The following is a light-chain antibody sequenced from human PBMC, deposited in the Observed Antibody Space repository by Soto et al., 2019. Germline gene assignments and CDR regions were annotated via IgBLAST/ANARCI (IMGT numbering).Light chain of an antibody. CDR3: QQRSSWPLT. CDR1: QSVSRY. Sequence: EIVLTQSPATLSLSPGERATLSCRASQSVSRYLAWYQQKPGQAPGLLIYDASNRATGIPARFSGSGSGTDFILTISSLEPEDFAVYYCQQRSSWPLTFGGGTKVEIK. CDR2: DAS. V-gene: IGKV3-11*01. J-gene: IGKJ4*01.